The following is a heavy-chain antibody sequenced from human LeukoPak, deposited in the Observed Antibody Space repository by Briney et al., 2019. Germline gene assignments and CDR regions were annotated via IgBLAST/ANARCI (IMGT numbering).Heavy chain of an antibody. CDR3: TRLLYSGSYYSYNWFDH. V-gene: IGHV3-73*01. Sequence: GGSLRLSCAASGFTFSGSAMHWVRQASGKGLEWVGRIRSKANSYATAYAASVKGRFTISRDDSENTAYLQMNSLKTEDTAVYYCTRLLYSGSYYSYNWFDHWGQGTLVTVSS. CDR1: GFTFSGSA. CDR2: IRSKANSYAT. D-gene: IGHD1-26*01. J-gene: IGHJ5*02.